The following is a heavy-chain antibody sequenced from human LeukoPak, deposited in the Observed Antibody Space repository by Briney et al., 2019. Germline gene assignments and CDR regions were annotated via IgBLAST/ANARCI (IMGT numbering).Heavy chain of an antibody. CDR1: GGSISSYS. CDR3: ARDLVVPPYNWFDP. V-gene: IGHV4-4*07. J-gene: IGHJ5*02. Sequence: KASETLSLTCTVSGGSISSYSWGWIRQPAGKGLEWIGRIYSSGSTNYNPSLKGRVAMSVDTSNNQFSLKLSSVTAADTAVYYCARDLVVPPYNWFDPWGQGTLVTVSS. D-gene: IGHD2-2*01. CDR2: IYSSGST.